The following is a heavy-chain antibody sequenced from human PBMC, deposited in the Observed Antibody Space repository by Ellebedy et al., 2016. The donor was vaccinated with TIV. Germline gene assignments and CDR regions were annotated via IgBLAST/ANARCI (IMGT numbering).Heavy chain of an antibody. CDR2: TYYRSKWYN. Sequence: SQTLSLTXXISGDSVSSNSAAWNWIRQSPSRGLEWLGRTYYRSKWYNDYAVSVKSRITINPDTSKNQFSLQLNSVTPEDTAVYYCARDRSWELTAIGNYYYYYGMDVWGQGTTVTVSS. D-gene: IGHD2-21*02. CDR1: GDSVSSNSAA. J-gene: IGHJ6*02. V-gene: IGHV6-1*01. CDR3: ARDRSWELTAIGNYYYYYGMDV.